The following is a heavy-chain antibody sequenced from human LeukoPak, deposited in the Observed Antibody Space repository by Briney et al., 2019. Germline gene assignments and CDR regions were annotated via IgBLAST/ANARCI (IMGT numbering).Heavy chain of an antibody. V-gene: IGHV3-74*01. CDR3: ARAVATIRDAFDI. CDR1: GFTFSSYW. D-gene: IGHD5-12*01. Sequence: GGSLRLSCAASGFTFSSYWMHWVRQAPGKGLVWVSRINSDGSSTSYADSVKGRFTISRDNAKNTLYLQMNSLRAEDTAVYYCARAVATIRDAFDIWGQGTMVTVSS. CDR2: INSDGSST. J-gene: IGHJ3*02.